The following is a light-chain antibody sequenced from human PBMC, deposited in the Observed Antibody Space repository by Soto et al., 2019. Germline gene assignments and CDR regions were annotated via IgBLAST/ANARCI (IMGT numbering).Light chain of an antibody. CDR2: DAS. CDR3: QQSATYPFT. Sequence: DVQMSQSPSTVSASVGDRVTITCRASQNINTWLAWYQQKPGEPPQLLIHDASSLESGVPPRFSGGGSATKFPLTINNLPPDASATYCCQQSATYPFTFGQGTKLEIK. V-gene: IGKV1-5*01. J-gene: IGKJ2*01. CDR1: QNINTW.